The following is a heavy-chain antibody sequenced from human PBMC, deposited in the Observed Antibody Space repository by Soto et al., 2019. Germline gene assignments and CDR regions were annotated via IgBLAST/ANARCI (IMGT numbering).Heavy chain of an antibody. D-gene: IGHD1-26*01. J-gene: IGHJ4*02. V-gene: IGHV1-18*01. CDR3: ARDQVGATGDY. Sequence: QIRLVQSGAEVKKPGASVKVSCKASGYTFTSYGISWVRQAPGQGLEWMGWISAYNDNINYAQKVQGRVTMTTDTSTSTAYMELRSLRSDDTAVYFCARDQVGATGDYWGQGTLVTVSS. CDR1: GYTFTSYG. CDR2: ISAYNDNI.